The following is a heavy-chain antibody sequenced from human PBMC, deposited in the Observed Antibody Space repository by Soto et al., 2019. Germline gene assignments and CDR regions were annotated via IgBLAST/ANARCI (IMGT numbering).Heavy chain of an antibody. CDR3: ARDLHDYVWGGYRLEGPFDY. Sequence: PGGSLRLSCAASGFTFSSYSMNWVRQAPGKGLEWVSSISSSSSYIYYADSVKGRFTISRDNAKNSLYLQMNSLRAEDTAVYYCARDLHDYVWGGYRLEGPFDYWGQGTLVTVSS. V-gene: IGHV3-21*01. D-gene: IGHD3-16*02. J-gene: IGHJ4*02. CDR2: ISSSSSYI. CDR1: GFTFSSYS.